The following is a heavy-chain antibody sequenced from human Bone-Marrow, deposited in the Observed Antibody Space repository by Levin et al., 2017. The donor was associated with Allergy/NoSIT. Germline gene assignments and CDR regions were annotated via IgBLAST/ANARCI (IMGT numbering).Heavy chain of an antibody. CDR3: VRDLEGMDV. D-gene: IGHD1-1*01. Sequence: GSLRLSCAASGFTFTRYWMHWVRQAPGKGLVWVSRIKGDGSTITYADSVKGRFTISRDNAKNTLDLQMNSLRAEDTAVYYCVRDLEGMDVWGQGTTVTVSS. CDR2: IKGDGSTI. CDR1: GFTFTRYW. V-gene: IGHV3-74*01. J-gene: IGHJ6*02.